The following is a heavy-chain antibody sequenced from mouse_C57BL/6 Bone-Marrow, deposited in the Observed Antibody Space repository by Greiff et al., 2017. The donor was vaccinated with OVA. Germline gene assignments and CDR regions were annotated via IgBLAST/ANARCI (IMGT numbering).Heavy chain of an antibody. V-gene: IGHV14-1*01. Sequence: VQLQQSGAELVRPGASVKLSCTASGFNIKDYYMHWVKQRPEQGLEWIGRIDPEDGDTEYAPKFQGKATMTADTSSNTAYPQLSSLTSEDTAVYYCTKGSYWYFDVWGTGTTVTVSS. CDR2: IDPEDGDT. D-gene: IGHD1-1*01. J-gene: IGHJ1*03. CDR3: TKGSYWYFDV. CDR1: GFNIKDYY.